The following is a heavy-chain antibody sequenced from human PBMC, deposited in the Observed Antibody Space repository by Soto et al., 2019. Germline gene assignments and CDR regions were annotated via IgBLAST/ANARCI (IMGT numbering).Heavy chain of an antibody. CDR3: AKDAMTTVTTPDAFDI. CDR2: ISGSGGST. Sequence: GGSLRLSCAASGFTFSSYAMSWVRQAPGKGLEWVSAISGSGGSTYYADSVKGRFTISRDNSKNTLYLQMNSLRAEDTAVYYCAKDAMTTVTTPDAFDIWGQGTMVTVSS. CDR1: GFTFSSYA. J-gene: IGHJ3*02. V-gene: IGHV3-23*01. D-gene: IGHD4-17*01.